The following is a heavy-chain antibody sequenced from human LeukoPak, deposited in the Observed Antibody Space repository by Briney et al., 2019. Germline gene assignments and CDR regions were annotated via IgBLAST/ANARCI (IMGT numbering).Heavy chain of an antibody. V-gene: IGHV4-38-2*01. D-gene: IGHD6-6*01. CDR2: IYHSGST. CDR1: GYSISSGYY. Sequence: SETLSLTCDVSGYSISSGYYWGWIRQPPGKGLEWIGSIYHSGSTYYNPSLKSRVTISVDTSKNQCSLKLSSVTAADTAVYYCASLEYSSSAGGYWGQGTLVTVSS. J-gene: IGHJ4*02. CDR3: ASLEYSSSAGGY.